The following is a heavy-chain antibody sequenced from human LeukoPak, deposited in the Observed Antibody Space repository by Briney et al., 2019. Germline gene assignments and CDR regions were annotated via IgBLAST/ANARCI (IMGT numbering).Heavy chain of an antibody. Sequence: SETLSLTFGVSGVSLSTYYWSWIRQSPEKGLEWIGEVNHSGYTNYNPSLKSRVTISVDTSKNQFSLKLRSVTAADTAIYYCARQLYGSDYWGQGTLVTVSS. CDR2: VNHSGYT. CDR1: GVSLSTYY. J-gene: IGHJ4*02. CDR3: ARQLYGSDY. V-gene: IGHV4-34*01. D-gene: IGHD4-17*01.